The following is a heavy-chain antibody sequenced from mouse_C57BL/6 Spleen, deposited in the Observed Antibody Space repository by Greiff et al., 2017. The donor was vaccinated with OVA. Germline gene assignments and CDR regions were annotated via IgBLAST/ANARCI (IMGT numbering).Heavy chain of an antibody. CDR1: GFTFSSYT. CDR2: ISGGGGNT. CDR3: ARRTPYYFDY. J-gene: IGHJ2*01. Sequence: DVQLVESGGGLVKPGGSLKLSCAASGFTFSSYTMSWVRQTPEKRLEWVATISGGGGNTYYPDSVKGRFTISRDNAKNTLYLQMSSLRSEDTALYYCARRTPYYFDYWGQGTTLTVSS. V-gene: IGHV5-9*01.